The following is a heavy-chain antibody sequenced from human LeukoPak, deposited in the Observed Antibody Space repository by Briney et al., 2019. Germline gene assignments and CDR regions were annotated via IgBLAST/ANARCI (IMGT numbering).Heavy chain of an antibody. CDR2: TKSDGST. CDR1: GFTFSSYW. V-gene: IGHV3-74*01. Sequence: GGSLRLSCAASGFTFSSYWMHWVRQAPGKGLVWVSRTKSDGSTNYSDSVKGRFTISRDNAKNTVSLQMNSLRAEDTGVYYCARAPSEIGGYYPEYFRHWGQGTLVTVSS. CDR3: ARAPSEIGGYYPEYFRH. D-gene: IGHD3-22*01. J-gene: IGHJ1*01.